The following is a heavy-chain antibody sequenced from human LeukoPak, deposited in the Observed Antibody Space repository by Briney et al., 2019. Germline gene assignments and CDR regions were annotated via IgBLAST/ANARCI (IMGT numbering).Heavy chain of an antibody. CDR1: GFTLSSYA. J-gene: IGHJ4*02. Sequence: GGSLRLSCAASGFTLSSYAMSWVRQAPGKGLEWVSAISDTGNTYHADSVKGRFTISRDSSKNTLFLQMNSLRTEDTAVYYCARESGPYSYGNFDCWGQGTLVTVSS. D-gene: IGHD5-18*01. CDR3: ARESGPYSYGNFDC. V-gene: IGHV3-23*01. CDR2: ISDTGNT.